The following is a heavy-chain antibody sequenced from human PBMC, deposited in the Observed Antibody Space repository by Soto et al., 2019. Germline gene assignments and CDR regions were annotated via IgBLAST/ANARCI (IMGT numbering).Heavy chain of an antibody. J-gene: IGHJ3*02. CDR2: VYPGDSDT. CDR1: GYRFTNHW. D-gene: IGHD3-10*01. V-gene: IGHV5-51*01. Sequence: GESLKISCQGSGYRFTNHWIGWVRQMPGKGLEWMGIVYPGDSDTTYSPSFQGQVTISADKSISTAYLQWNSLKASDTAMYYCARSYDSAVLDAFNIWGQGTLVTVSS. CDR3: ARSYDSAVLDAFNI.